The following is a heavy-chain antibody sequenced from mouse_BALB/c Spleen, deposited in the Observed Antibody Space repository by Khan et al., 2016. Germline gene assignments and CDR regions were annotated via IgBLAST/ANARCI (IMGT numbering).Heavy chain of an antibody. CDR1: GYSITSGYY. J-gene: IGHJ2*01. Sequence: EVQLQESGPGLVKPSQSLSLTCSVTGYSITSGYYWNWIRQFPGNKLEWMGYISYDGSNNYNPSLKNRISITRATSKNQFFLTLNSVTTEDTATYYYAREDYYGYYFDYWGQGTTLTVSS. CDR3: AREDYYGYYFDY. CDR2: ISYDGSN. D-gene: IGHD1-2*01. V-gene: IGHV3-6*02.